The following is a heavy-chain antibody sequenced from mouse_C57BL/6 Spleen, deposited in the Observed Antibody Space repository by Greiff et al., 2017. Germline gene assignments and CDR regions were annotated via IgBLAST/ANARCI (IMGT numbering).Heavy chain of an antibody. CDR3: ASPYYDYDPFAY. CDR2: ISSGSSTI. D-gene: IGHD2-4*01. V-gene: IGHV5-17*01. J-gene: IGHJ3*01. Sequence: EVMLVESGGGLVKPGGSLKLSCAASGFTFSDYGMHWVRQAPEKGLEWVAYISSGSSTIYYADTVKGRFTISRDNAKNTLFLQMTSLRSEDTAMYYCASPYYDYDPFAYWGQGTLVTVSA. CDR1: GFTFSDYG.